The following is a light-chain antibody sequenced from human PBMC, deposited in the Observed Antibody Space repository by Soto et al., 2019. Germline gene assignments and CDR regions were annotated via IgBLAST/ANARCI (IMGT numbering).Light chain of an antibody. Sequence: EIVLTQSPATLSLSPGERATLSCRASQSVSSYLAWYQQKPGQAPRLLIYDASNRATGIPARFSGSGSGTGFTLTNRRRGAEDFAVYYCQQRSNWPPRVTFGQGTRLEIK. CDR2: DAS. CDR3: QQRSNWPPRVT. CDR1: QSVSSY. V-gene: IGKV3-11*01. J-gene: IGKJ5*01.